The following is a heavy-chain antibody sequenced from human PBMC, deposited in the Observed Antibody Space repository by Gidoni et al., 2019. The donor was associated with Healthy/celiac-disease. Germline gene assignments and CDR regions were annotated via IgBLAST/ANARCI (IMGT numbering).Heavy chain of an antibody. Sequence: QVQLVQSGAEVKKPGASVKVSCKASGYTFTSYYMHWVRQAPGQGLEWMGIINPSGGSTRYAQKFQGRVTMTRDTSTSTVYMELSSLRSEDTAVYYCARSLPLLLWGHRSKNWFDPWGQGTLVTVSS. CDR1: GYTFTSYY. V-gene: IGHV1-46*03. CDR3: ARSLPLLLWGHRSKNWFDP. CDR2: INPSGGST. D-gene: IGHD3-10*01. J-gene: IGHJ5*02.